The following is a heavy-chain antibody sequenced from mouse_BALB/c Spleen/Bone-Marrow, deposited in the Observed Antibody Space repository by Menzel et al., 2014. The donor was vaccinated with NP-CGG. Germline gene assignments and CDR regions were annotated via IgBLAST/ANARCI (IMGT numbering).Heavy chain of an antibody. CDR3: ARRGSMDY. CDR1: GYTFTDYS. Sequence: VKLVDSGAELVRPGVSVKISCKGSGYTFTDYSIHWVRQSHAKSLEWIGVISTYYGDANYNQKFKGKATMTVDKSSSTAYMELARLTSEDSAIYYCARRGSMDYWGQGTSVTVSS. CDR2: ISTYYGDA. J-gene: IGHJ4*01. V-gene: IGHV1-67*01.